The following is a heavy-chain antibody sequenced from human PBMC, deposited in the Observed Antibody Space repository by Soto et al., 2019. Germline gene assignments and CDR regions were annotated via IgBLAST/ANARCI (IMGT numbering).Heavy chain of an antibody. V-gene: IGHV4-59*01. Sequence: SETLSLTCTVSGGSLSSYYWSWIRQPPGKGLEWIGYIYYSGSTSYNPSLKSRVTISVDTSKNQFSPKLSSVTAADTAVYYCARDSFSGYYYNWFDPWGQGTLVTVSS. J-gene: IGHJ5*02. D-gene: IGHD3-22*01. CDR3: ARDSFSGYYYNWFDP. CDR1: GGSLSSYY. CDR2: IYYSGST.